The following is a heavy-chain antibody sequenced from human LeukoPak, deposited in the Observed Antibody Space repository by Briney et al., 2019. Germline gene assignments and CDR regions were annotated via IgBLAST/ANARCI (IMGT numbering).Heavy chain of an antibody. J-gene: IGHJ6*02. CDR1: GYTFTSYD. V-gene: IGHV1-8*01. CDR3: ARGSHFDWLSTLHYYYYYGMDV. CDR2: MNPNSGNT. Sequence: GASVKVSCKASGYTFTSYDINRVRQATGQGLEWMGWMNPNSGNTGYAQKFQGRVTMTRNTSISTAYMELSSLRSEDTAVYYCARGSHFDWLSTLHYYYYYGMDVWGQGTTVTVSS. D-gene: IGHD3-9*01.